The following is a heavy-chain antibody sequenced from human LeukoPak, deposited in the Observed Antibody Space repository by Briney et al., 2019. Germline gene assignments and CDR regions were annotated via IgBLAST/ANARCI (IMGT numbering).Heavy chain of an antibody. Sequence: GGSLRLSCAASGFTFSSYAMSWVRQAPGKGLEWVSAISGSGGSTYYADSVRGRFTISRDNSKNTLYLQMNSLRAEDTAVYYCAKNPFRDHSNYLSWFDPWGQGTLVTVSS. V-gene: IGHV3-23*01. CDR3: AKNPFRDHSNYLSWFDP. J-gene: IGHJ5*02. D-gene: IGHD4-4*01. CDR1: GFTFSSYA. CDR2: ISGSGGST.